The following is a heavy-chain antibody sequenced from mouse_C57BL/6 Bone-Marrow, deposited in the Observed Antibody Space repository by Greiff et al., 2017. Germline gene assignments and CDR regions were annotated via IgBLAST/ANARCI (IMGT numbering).Heavy chain of an antibody. V-gene: IGHV1-15*01. CDR2: IDPETGGT. J-gene: IGHJ2*01. CDR1: GYTFTDYE. D-gene: IGHD2-12*01. Sequence: VQLKESGAELVRPGASVTLSCKASGYTFTDYEMHWVKQTPVHGLEWIGAIDPETGGTAYNQKFKGKAILTADKSSSTAYMELRSLTSEDSAVYYCTRSSYSFFDYWGQGTTLTVSS. CDR3: TRSSYSFFDY.